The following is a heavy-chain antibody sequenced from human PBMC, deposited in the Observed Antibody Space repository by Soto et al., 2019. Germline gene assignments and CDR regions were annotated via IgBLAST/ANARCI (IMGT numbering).Heavy chain of an antibody. Sequence: PSETLSLTCTVSGDSISSYFWSWIRQPPGKGLEWIGCVYHSGSTNYSPSLKRRVSISADTSKNQFSLRLTSVTAADTAVYYCARTYSSSYSRYPVYYGMDVWGQGTTVTVSS. CDR3: ARTYSSSYSRYPVYYGMDV. CDR1: GDSISSYF. J-gene: IGHJ6*02. D-gene: IGHD3-22*01. CDR2: VYHSGST. V-gene: IGHV4-59*01.